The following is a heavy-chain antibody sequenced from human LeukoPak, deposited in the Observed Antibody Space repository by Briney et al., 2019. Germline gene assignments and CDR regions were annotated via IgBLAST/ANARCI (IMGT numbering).Heavy chain of an antibody. V-gene: IGHV3-23*01. D-gene: IGHD3-3*02. Sequence: ETLSLTCTVSGGSVSSSNYYWSWIRQPPGKGLEWVSAISGSGGSTYYADSVKGRFTISRDNSKNTLYLQMNSLRAEDTAVYYCAKDSISYYGMDVWGQGTTVTVSS. CDR2: ISGSGGST. CDR1: GGSVSSSNYY. CDR3: AKDSISYYGMDV. J-gene: IGHJ6*02.